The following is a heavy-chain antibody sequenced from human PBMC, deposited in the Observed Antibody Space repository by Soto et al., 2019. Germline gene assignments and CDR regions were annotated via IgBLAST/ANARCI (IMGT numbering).Heavy chain of an antibody. CDR1: GFSLSTSGVG. CDR2: IYLDDGE. V-gene: IGHV2-5*02. Sequence: QITLKESGPTMVKPTQTLTLTCTSSGFSLSTSGVGVGWIRQPPGKALEWLALIYLDDGERYSPSLKIWVTSTKDTSKNQVVLTMTNMHPVDTATYYCAHTLVDYDYIWGSYSSGFDYRGQGTLVIVSS. CDR3: AHTLVDYDYIWGSYSSGFDY. D-gene: IGHD3-16*01. J-gene: IGHJ4*02.